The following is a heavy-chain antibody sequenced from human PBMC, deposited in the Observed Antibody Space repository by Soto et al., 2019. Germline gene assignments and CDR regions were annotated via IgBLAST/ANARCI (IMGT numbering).Heavy chain of an antibody. D-gene: IGHD1-26*01. J-gene: IGHJ3*02. CDR2: FFIGGNT. CDR3: ARGTRYSGSYGKAFDI. CDR1: GGSITGGSISSTTYY. V-gene: IGHV4-39*01. Sequence: SETLSLTCTVSGGSITGGSISSTTYYWGWMRQPPGKGLEWIASFFIGGNTYYNPSLKSRVTTSVDTSKNQFSLKLSSVTAADTAVYYCARGTRYSGSYGKAFDIWGQGTMVTVSS.